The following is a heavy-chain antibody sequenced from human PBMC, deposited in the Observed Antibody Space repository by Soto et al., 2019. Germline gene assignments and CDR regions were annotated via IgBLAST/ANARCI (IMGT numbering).Heavy chain of an antibody. CDR1: GFTLSSYS. D-gene: IGHD6-19*01. CDR2: ISGSGGTI. CDR3: ARETGLRSSGWSYYFDF. V-gene: IGHV3-48*02. Sequence: EVQLVESGGGMVQPGGSLRVSCAASGFTLSSYSMHWVRQAPGKGLEWVSYISGSGGTIYYADSVKGRSTISRDNAKNSLSVQMNSLRDEDAAVYFCARETGLRSSGWSYYFDFWGQGTRVTVSS. J-gene: IGHJ4*02.